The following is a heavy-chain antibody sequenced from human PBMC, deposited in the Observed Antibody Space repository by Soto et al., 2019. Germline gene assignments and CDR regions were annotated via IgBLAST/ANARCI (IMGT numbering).Heavy chain of an antibody. D-gene: IGHD2-21*02. CDR2: ISYDGTNK. CDR1: GFSFSISP. CDR3: ARDPKTAGGQHWAFNYFDS. J-gene: IGHJ4*02. Sequence: QVQLVESGGGVVQPGRSLRLSCAASGFSFSISPMHWVRQAPGKGPEWVARISYDGTNKFYADSVKGRFTISRDNSKSTLYLQVDSMRPEDAAVYYCARDPKTAGGQHWAFNYFDSWGQGTLVTVSS. V-gene: IGHV3-30-3*01.